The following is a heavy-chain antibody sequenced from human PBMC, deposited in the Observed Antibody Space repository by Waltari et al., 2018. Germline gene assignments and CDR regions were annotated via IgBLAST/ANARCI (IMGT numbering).Heavy chain of an antibody. D-gene: IGHD1-26*01. CDR2: IHHGGST. CDR3: TKSGNSMTSFNYFDP. V-gene: IGHV4-39*01. J-gene: IGHJ5*02. CDR1: GAPIPTNNSY. Sequence: QLQFQESGPGLVKPSETLSLTCPVSGAPIPTNNSYWAWIRQSPEKGLEWLGSIHHGGSTYYRLSFRDRVSHHVDASRSQFSLRLTSVTAADTATYFCTKSGNSMTSFNYFDPWGQGTLVTVSS.